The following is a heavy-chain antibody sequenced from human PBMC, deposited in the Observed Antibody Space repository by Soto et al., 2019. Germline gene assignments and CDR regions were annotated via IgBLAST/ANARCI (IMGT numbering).Heavy chain of an antibody. Sequence: GASVKVSGKDSGYTFTEDYLYWVRQAPGQGPEWLGGINPRTGDTNQAQKFQGRVTMTRDMSLTTAYMELHRLTSGDTAVYYCARDPIGGGAPYYFDYWGQGSLVTVSS. J-gene: IGHJ4*02. CDR3: ARDPIGGGAPYYFDY. V-gene: IGHV1-2*02. D-gene: IGHD3-16*01. CDR2: INPRTGDT. CDR1: GYTFTEDY.